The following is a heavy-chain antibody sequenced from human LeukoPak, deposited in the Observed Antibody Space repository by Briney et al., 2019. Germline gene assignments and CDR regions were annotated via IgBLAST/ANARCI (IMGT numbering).Heavy chain of an antibody. V-gene: IGHV1-8*01. CDR2: MNPNSGNT. CDR1: GYTFTSYD. Sequence: ASVKVSCMASGYTFTSYDINWVRQATGQGLEWMGWMNPNSGNTGYAQKFQGRVTMTRNTSISTAYMELSSLRSEDTAVYYCATARAYYYDSSGYIYWGQGTLVTVSS. CDR3: ATARAYYYDSSGYIY. D-gene: IGHD3-22*01. J-gene: IGHJ4*02.